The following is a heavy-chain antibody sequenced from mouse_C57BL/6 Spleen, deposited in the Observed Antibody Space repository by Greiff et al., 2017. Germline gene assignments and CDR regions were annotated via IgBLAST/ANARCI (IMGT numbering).Heavy chain of an antibody. CDR3: AREGGYYGDYAMDD. CDR2: INYDGSST. Sequence: EVMLVESEGGLVQPGSSMKLSCTASGFTFSDYYMAWVRQVPEKGLEWVANINYDGSSTYYLDSLKSRFIISRDNATNILYLQISSLKSENTATYYCAREGGYYGDYAMDDWGQGTSVTVSS. V-gene: IGHV5-16*01. CDR1: GFTFSDYY. J-gene: IGHJ4*01. D-gene: IGHD2-3*01.